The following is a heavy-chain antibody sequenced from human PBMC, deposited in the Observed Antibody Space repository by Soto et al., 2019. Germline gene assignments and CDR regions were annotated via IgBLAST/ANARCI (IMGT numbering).Heavy chain of an antibody. CDR1: GGSISSGSYY. Sequence: SETLSLTCTVSGGSISSGSYYWSWIRQPPGKGLEWIGYIYYSGSTNYNPSLKSRVTISVDTSKNQFSLKLSSVTAADTAVYYCAGAQQLANWFAPWGQGTLVTVSS. D-gene: IGHD6-13*01. J-gene: IGHJ5*02. V-gene: IGHV4-61*01. CDR3: AGAQQLANWFAP. CDR2: IYYSGST.